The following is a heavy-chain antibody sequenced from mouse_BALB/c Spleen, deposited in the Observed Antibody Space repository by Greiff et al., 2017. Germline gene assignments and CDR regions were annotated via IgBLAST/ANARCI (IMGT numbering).Heavy chain of an antibody. CDR3: ARGYYGSSFDY. Sequence: VKLMESGAELVRPGSSVKISCKASGYAFSSYWMNWVKQRPGQGLEWIGQIYPGDGDTNYNGKFKGKATLTADKSSSTAYMQLSSLTSEDSAVYFCARGYYGSSFDYWGQGTTLTVSS. CDR2: IYPGDGDT. V-gene: IGHV1-80*01. J-gene: IGHJ2*01. CDR1: GYAFSSYW. D-gene: IGHD1-1*01.